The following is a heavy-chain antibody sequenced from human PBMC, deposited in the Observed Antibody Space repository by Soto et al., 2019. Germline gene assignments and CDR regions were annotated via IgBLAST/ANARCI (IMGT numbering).Heavy chain of an antibody. J-gene: IGHJ5*02. D-gene: IGHD3-10*01. CDR3: ARVSYYYGSGSYLRWFDP. CDR2: INHSGST. CDR1: GGSFSGYY. Sequence: SGTLSLTCAVYGGSFSGYYWSWIRQPPGKGLEWIGEINHSGSTNYNPSLKSRVTISVDTSKNQFSLKLSSVTAADTAVYYCARVSYYYGSGSYLRWFDPWGQGTLVTVSS. V-gene: IGHV4-34*01.